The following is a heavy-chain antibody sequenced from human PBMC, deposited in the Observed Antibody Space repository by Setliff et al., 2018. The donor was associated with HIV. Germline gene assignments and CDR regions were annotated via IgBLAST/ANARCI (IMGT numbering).Heavy chain of an antibody. J-gene: IGHJ6*03. D-gene: IGHD5-18*01. CDR3: TRLRGYSYGLASYYYYYMDV. CDR1: GFTFGDYT. Sequence: GGSLRLSCTASGFTFGDYTMSWVRQAPGKGLEWVGFIRSKLYGGATEYAASVKGRFTISRDDSKSIAYLQMNSLKTEDTAVYYCTRLRGYSYGLASYYYYYMDVWGKGTTVTVSS. V-gene: IGHV3-49*04. CDR2: IRSKLYGGAT.